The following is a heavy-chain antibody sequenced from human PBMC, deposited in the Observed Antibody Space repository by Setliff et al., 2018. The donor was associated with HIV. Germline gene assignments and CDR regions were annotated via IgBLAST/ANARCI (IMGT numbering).Heavy chain of an antibody. CDR1: GYTFTGHY. CDR2: VNPNSGDA. V-gene: IGHV1-2*02. Sequence: GASVKVSCKASGYTFTGHYLHWVRQAPGQGLEWLGWVNPNSGDAIYAQNFQGTVTMTRDTTTSTAYLELRRLRSDDTAVYFCARGGPARVALLYWFDPWGQGTLVTVSS. CDR3: ARGGPARVALLYWFDP. D-gene: IGHD2-21*01. J-gene: IGHJ5*02.